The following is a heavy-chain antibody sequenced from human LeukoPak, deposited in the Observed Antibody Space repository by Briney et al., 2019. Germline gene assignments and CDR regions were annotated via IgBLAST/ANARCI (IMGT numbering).Heavy chain of an antibody. CDR2: ISTRGST. D-gene: IGHD3-3*01. V-gene: IGHV4-4*07. CDR3: ARDFPFWSNYLEYYYYMDV. Sequence: SETLSLTCPVSGGSISSYYWNWIRQPAGKGLEWIGRISTRGSTHFNPSLKSRVTISVDTSKNQFSLKLSAVTAADTAVYYCARDFPFWSNYLEYYYYMDVWGKGTTVTVSS. CDR1: GGSISSYY. J-gene: IGHJ6*03.